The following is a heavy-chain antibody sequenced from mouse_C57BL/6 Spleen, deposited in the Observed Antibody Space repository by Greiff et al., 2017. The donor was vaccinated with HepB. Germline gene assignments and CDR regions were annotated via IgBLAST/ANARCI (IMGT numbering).Heavy chain of an antibody. V-gene: IGHV5-4*01. J-gene: IGHJ2*01. CDR1: GFTFSSYA. Sequence: EVKLVESGGGLVKPGGSLKLSCAASGFTFSSYAMSWVRQTPEKRLEWVATISDGGSYTYYPDNVKGRFTISRDNAKNNLYLQMSHLKSEDTAMYYCARERGGKDYWGQGTTLTVSS. CDR3: ARERGGKDY. D-gene: IGHD2-1*01. CDR2: ISDGGSYT.